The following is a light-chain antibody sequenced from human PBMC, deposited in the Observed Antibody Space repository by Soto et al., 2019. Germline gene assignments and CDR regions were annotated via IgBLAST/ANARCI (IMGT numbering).Light chain of an antibody. CDR2: DVN. J-gene: IGLJ2*01. CDR1: SSDIGTYHY. CDR3: SSYTDSSTVI. Sequence: QSALTQPASVSGSPGQLITISCTGTSSDIGTYHYVSWYQQYPGKATKLIIFDVNSRPSGVSERFLGSKSGNTASLAVSGLQAEDEADYYCSSYTDSSTVIFGGGTKLTVL. V-gene: IGLV2-14*03.